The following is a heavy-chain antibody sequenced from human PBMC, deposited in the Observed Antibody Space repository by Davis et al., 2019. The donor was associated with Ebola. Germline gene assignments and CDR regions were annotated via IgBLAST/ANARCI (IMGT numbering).Heavy chain of an antibody. V-gene: IGHV3-21*01. CDR3: ARSSGGTI. J-gene: IGHJ3*02. Sequence: GESLKISCAASGFTFSSYSMNWVRQAPGKGLEWVSSISSSSSYIYYADSVKGRFTISRDNAKNSLYLQMNSLRAEDTAVYYCARSSGGTIWGQGTMVTVSS. CDR2: ISSSSSYI. CDR1: GFTFSSYS. D-gene: IGHD3-16*01.